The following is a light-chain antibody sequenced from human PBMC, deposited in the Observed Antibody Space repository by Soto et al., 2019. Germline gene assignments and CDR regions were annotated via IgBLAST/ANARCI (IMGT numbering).Light chain of an antibody. CDR1: QSISSW. J-gene: IGKJ1*01. Sequence: DIQMTQSSSTLSASVGDRVTITFRASQSISSWLAWYQQKPGKAPKVLIYDASSLKSGVPSRFSGSGSGTEFTLSISSLQPDDFATYYCQHYDNSPWTFGQGTKVDIK. CDR3: QHYDNSPWT. CDR2: DAS. V-gene: IGKV1-5*01.